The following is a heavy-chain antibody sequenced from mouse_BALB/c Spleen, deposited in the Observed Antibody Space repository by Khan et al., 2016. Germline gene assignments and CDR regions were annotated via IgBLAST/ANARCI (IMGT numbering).Heavy chain of an antibody. V-gene: IGHV1-37*01. J-gene: IGHJ3*01. D-gene: IGHD2-4*01. CDR1: GYSFTGYF. Sequence: VRLQQSGPELVKPGASVKISCKASGYSFTGYFMNWVKQSHGKSLEWIGRINPYIGDTFYNQNFKGKDTLTVDKSSSTAHMVLLSLTSEDSAVYYCGRSRDSGWFPYWGQGTLVTVSA. CDR3: GRSRDSGWFPY. CDR2: INPYIGDT.